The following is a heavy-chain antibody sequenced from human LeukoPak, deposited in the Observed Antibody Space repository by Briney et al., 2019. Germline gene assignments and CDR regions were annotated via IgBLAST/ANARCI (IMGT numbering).Heavy chain of an antibody. V-gene: IGHV3-30*18. J-gene: IGHJ4*02. Sequence: GGSLRLSCAASGFTFSSYGMHWVRQAPGKGLEWVAVISYDGSNKYYADSVKGRFTISRDNSKSTLYLQMNSLRAEDTAVYYCAKGRLTTVVTPPHYWGQGTLVTVSS. CDR2: ISYDGSNK. D-gene: IGHD4-23*01. CDR1: GFTFSSYG. CDR3: AKGRLTTVVTPPHY.